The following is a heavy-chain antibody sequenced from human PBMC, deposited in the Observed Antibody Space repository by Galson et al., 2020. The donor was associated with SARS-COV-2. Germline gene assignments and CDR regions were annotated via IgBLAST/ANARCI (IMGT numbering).Heavy chain of an antibody. Sequence: GGSLRLSCAASGFTFSEHHMDWVRQAPGKGLEWVGRARTRNKANSYTTEYAASVKGRFTISRDDSKKSLYLQMNSLKTEDTALYYCTRAQGFCSGGTCYYYGMDVWGQGTTVTVSS. D-gene: IGHD2-8*02. J-gene: IGHJ6*02. V-gene: IGHV3-72*01. CDR1: GFTFSEHH. CDR2: ARTRNKANSYTT. CDR3: TRAQGFCSGGTCYYYGMDV.